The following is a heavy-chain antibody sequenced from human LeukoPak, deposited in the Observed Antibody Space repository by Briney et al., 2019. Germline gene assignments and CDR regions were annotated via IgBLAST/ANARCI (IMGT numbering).Heavy chain of an antibody. J-gene: IGHJ2*01. CDR1: GGSIRSYY. Sequence: SETLSLTCTVSGGSIRSYYWSWIRQPPGKGLEWIGYIYYSGSTNYNPSLKSRVTISVDTSKNQFSLKLSSVTAADTAVYYCARDLHYGDYETKWYFDLWGRGTLVTVSS. V-gene: IGHV4-59*01. CDR3: ARDLHYGDYETKWYFDL. D-gene: IGHD4-17*01. CDR2: IYYSGST.